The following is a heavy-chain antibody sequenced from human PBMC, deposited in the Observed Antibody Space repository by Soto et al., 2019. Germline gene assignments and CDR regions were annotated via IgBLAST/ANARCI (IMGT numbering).Heavy chain of an antibody. D-gene: IGHD4-4*01. CDR1: GYTFTSYG. Sequence: QVQLVQSGAEVKKPGASVKVSCKASGYTFTSYGISWVRQAPGQGREWMGWISAYNGNTNYAQKVKGRVTMTTDTTTSTAYMQHRSLRSDDTAVYYCARDGASRDDSNYGRDWGQGTLVTVSS. V-gene: IGHV1-18*01. J-gene: IGHJ4*02. CDR2: ISAYNGNT. CDR3: ARDGASRDDSNYGRD.